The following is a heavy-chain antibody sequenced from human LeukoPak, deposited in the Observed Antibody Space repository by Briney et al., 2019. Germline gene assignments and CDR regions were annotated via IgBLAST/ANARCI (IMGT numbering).Heavy chain of an antibody. CDR1: GYTFTGYY. D-gene: IGHD1-1*01. J-gene: IGHJ4*02. V-gene: IGHV1-2*02. Sequence: SVKVSCKASGYTFTGYYMHWVRQAPAQGLEWMGWINPNSGSTNYAQNFQGTVTMNRDTSTSTAYMELSRLRSVDTAAYYCARRLGAGTTLGYWGQGTMVTVSS. CDR3: ARRLGAGTTLGY. CDR2: INPNSGST.